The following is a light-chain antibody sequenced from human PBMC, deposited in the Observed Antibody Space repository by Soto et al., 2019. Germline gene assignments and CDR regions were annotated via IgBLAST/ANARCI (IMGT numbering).Light chain of an antibody. CDR2: GAS. Sequence: EIVLTQSPGTLSLSPWERATLSCRASQSVSSSYLAWYQQKPGQAPRLLIYGASSRATGVPARFRGSGSGTDFTLTISSLEPEDSAVYYCQQRSNWPQAFGQGTKVDIK. V-gene: IGKV3D-20*02. J-gene: IGKJ1*01. CDR1: QSVSSSY. CDR3: QQRSNWPQA.